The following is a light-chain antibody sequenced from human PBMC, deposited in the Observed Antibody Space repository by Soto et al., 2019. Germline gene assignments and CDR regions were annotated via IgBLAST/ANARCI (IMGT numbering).Light chain of an antibody. Sequence: QSVLIQSRSVSGSPGQSVTISCTGTSSDVGQYNFVSWYQHHPGKAPKPIIFRVNHRPSGVPDRFSGSKSGNTASLTISGLQTEDEADYYCCSFAGSKTYVVFGGGTKVTVL. V-gene: IGLV2-11*01. CDR2: RVN. J-gene: IGLJ2*01. CDR3: CSFAGSKTYVV. CDR1: SSDVGQYNF.